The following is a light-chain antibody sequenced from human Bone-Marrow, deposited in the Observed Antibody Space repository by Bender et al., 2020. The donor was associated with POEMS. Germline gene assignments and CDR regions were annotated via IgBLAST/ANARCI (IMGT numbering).Light chain of an antibody. J-gene: IGLJ3*02. CDR3: AAWDDSLNGVV. V-gene: IGLV2-11*01. CDR1: SSDVGGYDY. CDR2: DVT. Sequence: QSVLTQPPSVSGAPGQRVTISCTGTSSDVGGYDYVSWYQHHPHKVPKLIIFDVTKRPSGVPDRFSGSKSGPSASLVISGLQSDDEADYYCAAWDDSLNGVVFGGGTKVTVL.